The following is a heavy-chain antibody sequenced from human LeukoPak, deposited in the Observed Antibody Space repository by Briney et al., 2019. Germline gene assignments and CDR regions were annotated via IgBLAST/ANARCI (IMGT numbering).Heavy chain of an antibody. J-gene: IGHJ5*02. CDR2: FYNTGST. V-gene: IGHV4-59*01. CDR1: GGSISSYY. Sequence: PSETLSLTCTISGGSISSYYWNWIRQTPGKGLEWIGCFYNTGSTDYNPSLKSRVTILADTSKNQFSLKSSSVTAADTAFYYCARGNWFDPWGQGTLVTVSS. CDR3: ARGNWFDP.